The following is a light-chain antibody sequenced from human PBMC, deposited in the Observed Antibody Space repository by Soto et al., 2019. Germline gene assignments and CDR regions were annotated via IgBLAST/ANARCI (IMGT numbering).Light chain of an antibody. CDR3: SSYTSSSTYV. CDR2: DVS. CDR1: SSDVGGYNY. Sequence: QSVLTQPASVSGSPGQSITISCTGTSSDVGGYNYVSWYQQHPGKAPKLMIYDVSNRPSGVSNRFSGSKSGNTASLTISGLRAADEADYYCSSYTSSSTYVFGTGTKVTVL. J-gene: IGLJ1*01. V-gene: IGLV2-14*01.